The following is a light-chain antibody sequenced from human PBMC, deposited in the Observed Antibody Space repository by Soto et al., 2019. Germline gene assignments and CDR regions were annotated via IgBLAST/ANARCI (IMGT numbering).Light chain of an antibody. V-gene: IGKV3-11*01. Sequence: EIVLTQSPATLSLSPGEGATLSCRASQSVSNFLAWYQQKPGQAPRLLIYDASNRATGIPVRFSGSGSGTDFTLTISSLEPEDFGLYYCQQRSDWFTFGQGTRLEIK. J-gene: IGKJ5*01. CDR1: QSVSNF. CDR2: DAS. CDR3: QQRSDWFT.